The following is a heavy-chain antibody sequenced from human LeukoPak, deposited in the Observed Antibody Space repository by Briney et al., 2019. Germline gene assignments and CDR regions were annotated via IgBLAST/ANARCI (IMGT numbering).Heavy chain of an antibody. CDR1: GFTFSSYE. CDR2: ISGSGSTI. J-gene: IGHJ6*03. D-gene: IGHD3-10*01. CDR3: ARGLLSGYMDV. Sequence: GGSLRLSCAASGFTFSSYEMNWVRQAPGKGLEWISYISGSGSTIYYADSVKGRFTISRDNARSSLYLQLNSLRAEDTAVYYCARGLLSGYMDVWGEGTTVTVSS. V-gene: IGHV3-48*03.